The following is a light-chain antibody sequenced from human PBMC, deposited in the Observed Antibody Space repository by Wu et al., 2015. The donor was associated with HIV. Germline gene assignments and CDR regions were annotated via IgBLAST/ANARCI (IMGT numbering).Light chain of an antibody. CDR3: QQYETSIT. J-gene: IGKJ5*01. V-gene: IGKV3-20*01. Sequence: EIVLTQSPGTLSLSPGERATLSCRASQTLNNNYLAWYQQKPGQSPRVFIYGASNRAAGIPDRFSGGGSGTDFTLTISRLEPEDFAMYYCQQYETSITFGQGTRLEIK. CDR2: GAS. CDR1: QTLNNNY.